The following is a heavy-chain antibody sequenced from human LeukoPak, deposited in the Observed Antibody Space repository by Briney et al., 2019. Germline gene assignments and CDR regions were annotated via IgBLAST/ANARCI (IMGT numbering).Heavy chain of an antibody. Sequence: GGSLRLSRAASGFTFSSYAMSWVRQAPGKELEWVSAISGSGGSTYYADSVKGRFTISRDNSKNTLYLQMNSLRAEDTAVYYCAKCLGSGSRPFDYWGQGTLVTVSS. J-gene: IGHJ4*02. D-gene: IGHD3-10*01. CDR3: AKCLGSGSRPFDY. CDR2: ISGSGGST. V-gene: IGHV3-23*01. CDR1: GFTFSSYA.